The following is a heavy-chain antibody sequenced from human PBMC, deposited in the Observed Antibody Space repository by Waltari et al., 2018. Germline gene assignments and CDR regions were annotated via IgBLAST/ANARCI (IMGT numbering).Heavy chain of an antibody. CDR1: GGSISSSSYY. CDR2: SYYSVST. CDR3: AHVVAGRPIDY. Sequence: QLQLQESGPGLVKPSETLSLTCTVSGGSISSSSYYWGWIRQPPGKGLEWIGSSYYSVSTFYNPARKSRVTISVDTSKNQFSLKLSSVTAADTAVYYCAHVVAGRPIDYWGQGTLVTVSS. J-gene: IGHJ4*02. V-gene: IGHV4-39*01. D-gene: IGHD2-2*01.